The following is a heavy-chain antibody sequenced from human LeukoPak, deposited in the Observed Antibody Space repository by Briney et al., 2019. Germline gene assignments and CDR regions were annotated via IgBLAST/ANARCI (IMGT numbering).Heavy chain of an antibody. D-gene: IGHD3-22*01. CDR2: ISAYNGNT. J-gene: IGHJ4*02. V-gene: IGHV1-18*01. CDR1: GYTFTSYG. CDR3: ARAYYHDTSSYQGFDF. Sequence: ASVKVSCKASGYTFTSYGFPWVRQPPGQGLEWMGWISAYNGNTDNAQNLQGRVTMTTDTSTRTAYMELRSLRSDDTAVYVCARAYYHDTSSYQGFDFWGQGTLVTVSS.